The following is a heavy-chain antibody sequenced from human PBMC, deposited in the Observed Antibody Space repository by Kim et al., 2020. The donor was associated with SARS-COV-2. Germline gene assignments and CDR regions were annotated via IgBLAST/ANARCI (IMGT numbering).Heavy chain of an antibody. CDR1: GFTFDDYA. Sequence: GGSLRLSCAASGFTFDDYAMHWVRQAPGKGLEWVSGISWNSGSIGYADSVKGRFTISRDNAKNSLYLQMNSLRAEDTALYYCAKDMLVGSGWYYYGMDVWGQGTTVTVSS. D-gene: IGHD6-19*01. V-gene: IGHV3-9*01. CDR3: AKDMLVGSGWYYYGMDV. CDR2: ISWNSGSI. J-gene: IGHJ6*02.